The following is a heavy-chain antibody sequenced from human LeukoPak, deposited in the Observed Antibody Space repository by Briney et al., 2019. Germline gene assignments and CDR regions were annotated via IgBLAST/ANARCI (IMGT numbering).Heavy chain of an antibody. CDR3: ARAYGMSYYYYYMDV. Sequence: GGSLRLSCAASGFIFSRYWMSWVRQAPGKGLEWVSYISSSSSTIYYADSLKGRFTISRDNAKNSLYLQMNSLRAEDTAVYYCARAYGMSYYYYYMDVWGKGTTVTVSS. J-gene: IGHJ6*03. CDR1: GFIFSRYW. CDR2: ISSSSSTI. V-gene: IGHV3-48*01. D-gene: IGHD4-17*01.